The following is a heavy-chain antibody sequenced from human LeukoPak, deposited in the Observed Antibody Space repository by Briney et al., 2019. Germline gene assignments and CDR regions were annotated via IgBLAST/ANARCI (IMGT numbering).Heavy chain of an antibody. CDR2: IFYTGST. Sequence: SETLSLTCTVSGGSINNYYWSWIRQPPGKGLEWIGYIFYTGSTTYNPSLKSRVTISVGTSKNQFSLKLSSVNAADTAVYYCARVVQLPPPPSYYYYYYMDVWGKGTTVTVSS. CDR3: ARVVQLPPPPSYYYYYYMDV. CDR1: GGSINNYY. D-gene: IGHD6-6*01. V-gene: IGHV4-59*01. J-gene: IGHJ6*03.